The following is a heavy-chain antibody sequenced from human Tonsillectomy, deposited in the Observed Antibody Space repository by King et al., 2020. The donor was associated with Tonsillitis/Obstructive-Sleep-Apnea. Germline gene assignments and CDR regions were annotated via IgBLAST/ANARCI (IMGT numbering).Heavy chain of an antibody. V-gene: IGHV4-34*01. J-gene: IGHJ3*02. CDR3: AGVVVTADAFDI. CDR1: GGSFSGHY. Sequence: VQLQQWGAGLLKPSETLSLTCAVYGGSFSGHYWSWIRQPPGKGLEWIGEINHSGSTNYNLSLKSRVTISEDTSKKQFSLKLSSVTAADPAVYYCAGVVVTADAFDIWGQGTMVTVSS. D-gene: IGHD2-15*01. CDR2: INHSGST.